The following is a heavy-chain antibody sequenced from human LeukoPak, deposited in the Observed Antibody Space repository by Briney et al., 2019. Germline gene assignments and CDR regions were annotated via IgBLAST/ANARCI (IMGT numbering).Heavy chain of an antibody. J-gene: IGHJ4*02. V-gene: IGHV4-4*07. CDR1: GGSITGYY. Sequence: SETLSLTCTVSGGSITGYYWNWIRQPAGQGLEWLGRLYSSGVGNYNPSLTSRVTMSVDTSKNQFSLKLTSLTAADTAVYYCAREEFLHEIDSSGYFVYWGQGTLVTVSS. CDR3: AREEFLHEIDSSGYFVY. CDR2: LYSSGVG. D-gene: IGHD3-22*01.